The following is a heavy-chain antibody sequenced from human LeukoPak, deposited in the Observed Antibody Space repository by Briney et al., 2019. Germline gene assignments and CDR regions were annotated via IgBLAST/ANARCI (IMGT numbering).Heavy chain of an antibody. CDR1: GFTFSIYA. J-gene: IGHJ6*02. Sequence: GRSLRLSCAASGFTFSIYAMHWVRQSPGKGLEWVAVVSSDGTNKYYADSVKGRFTISRDNSRNTLSLQMNSLRPEDTAVYYSARVGDYVDGMDVWGQGTTVTVSS. CDR2: VSSDGTNK. V-gene: IGHV3-30-3*01. D-gene: IGHD4-17*01. CDR3: ARVGDYVDGMDV.